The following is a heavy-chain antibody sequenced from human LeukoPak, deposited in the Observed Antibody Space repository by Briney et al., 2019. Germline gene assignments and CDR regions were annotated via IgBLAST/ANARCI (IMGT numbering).Heavy chain of an antibody. J-gene: IGHJ4*02. D-gene: IGHD3-3*01. CDR1: GGTFSSYA. Sequence: ASVKVSCKASGGTFSSYAISWVRQAPGHGLEWMGWINPNSGDTNFAQKFQGRVTVTGDTSINTAYMELSSLRSDDTAVYYCARDLGFNPIFGVVTHRGGDYWGQGTLVTVSS. CDR2: INPNSGDT. CDR3: ARDLGFNPIFGVVTHRGGDY. V-gene: IGHV1-2*02.